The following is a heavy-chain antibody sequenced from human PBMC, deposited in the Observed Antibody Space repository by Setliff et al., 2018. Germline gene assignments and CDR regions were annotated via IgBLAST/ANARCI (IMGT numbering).Heavy chain of an antibody. CDR3: ARRWNFGPYGSGIHDGFDM. D-gene: IGHD3-10*01. CDR2: SNHSGGT. V-gene: IGHV4-34*01. CDR1: GESFSNNY. J-gene: IGHJ3*02. Sequence: PSETLSLTCSVYGESFSNNYWSWIRQPPGKGLEWIGESNHSGGTSYNPSLKSRLTMSVDTSKNQFSLKLTSVTAADTAVYYCARRWNFGPYGSGIHDGFDMWGQGTMVTVSS.